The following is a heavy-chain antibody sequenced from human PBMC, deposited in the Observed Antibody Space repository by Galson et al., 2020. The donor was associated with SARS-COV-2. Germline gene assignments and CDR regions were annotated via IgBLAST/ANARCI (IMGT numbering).Heavy chain of an antibody. J-gene: IGHJ4*02. CDR2: IWYDGSNK. Sequence: GESLKISCAASGFTFSSYALHWVRQAPGKGLEWVAIIWYDGSNKYYADSVKGRFTISRDNSKNTLYLQVNSLSAEDTAIYYCARDFDGDSHAFDSWGQGTLLTVSS. V-gene: IGHV3-33*01. D-gene: IGHD2-21*01. CDR1: GFTFSSYA. CDR3: ARDFDGDSHAFDS.